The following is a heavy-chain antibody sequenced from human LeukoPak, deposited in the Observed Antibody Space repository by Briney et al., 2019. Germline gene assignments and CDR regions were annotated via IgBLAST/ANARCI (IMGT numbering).Heavy chain of an antibody. CDR1: GFTFSSYA. CDR3: AKAQYDILTGRNLYYFDY. V-gene: IGHV3-23*01. CDR2: ISGSGGST. J-gene: IGHJ4*02. D-gene: IGHD3-9*01. Sequence: GGPLRFSCAASGFTFSSYAMSWVRQAPGKGLEWVSAISGSGGSTYYADSVKGRFTISRDNSKNTLYLQMNSLRAEDTAVYYCAKAQYDILTGRNLYYFDYWGQGTLVTVSS.